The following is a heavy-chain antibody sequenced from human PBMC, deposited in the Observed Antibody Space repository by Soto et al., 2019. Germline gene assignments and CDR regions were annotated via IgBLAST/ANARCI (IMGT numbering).Heavy chain of an antibody. CDR3: ADLSRYCTSSNCD. V-gene: IGHV3-23*01. D-gene: IGHD2-2*01. Sequence: DVRLLESGGGLVQPGGSLRLSCAASGFTFSSYSMSWVRQAPGKGLEWVSTIGTSASTYYGDSVRGRFTISRDNSRNTLYLQMNSLRAEDKAVYYCADLSRYCTSSNCDWGQGTLVTVSS. CDR1: GFTFSSYS. CDR2: IGTSAST. J-gene: IGHJ4*02.